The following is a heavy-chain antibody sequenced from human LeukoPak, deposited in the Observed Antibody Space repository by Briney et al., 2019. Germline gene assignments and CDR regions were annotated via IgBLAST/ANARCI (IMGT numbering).Heavy chain of an antibody. V-gene: IGHV3-21*01. J-gene: IGHJ6*03. CDR1: GFTFSSYS. CDR2: ISSSSSYI. D-gene: IGHD6-19*01. Sequence: PGGSLRLSCAASGFTFSSYSMNWVRQAPGKGLEWVSSISSSSSYIYYADSVKGRFTISRDNAKNSLYLQMNSLRAEDTAVYYCARDVTLAVAYYYYYMDVWGKGTTVTVSS. CDR3: ARDVTLAVAYYYYYMDV.